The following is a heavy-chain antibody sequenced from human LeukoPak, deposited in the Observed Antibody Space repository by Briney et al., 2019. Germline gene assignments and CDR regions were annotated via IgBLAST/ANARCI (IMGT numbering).Heavy chain of an antibody. Sequence: GGSLRLSCAASGFTVSSNYMSWVRQAPGKGLEWVSVIYSGGSTYYADSVKGRFTISRDNSKNTLYLQMNSLRAEDTAVYYCAREPLWFGEAAGFDPWGQGTLVTVSS. J-gene: IGHJ5*02. CDR1: GFTVSSNY. CDR3: AREPLWFGEAAGFDP. V-gene: IGHV3-53*01. D-gene: IGHD3-10*01. CDR2: IYSGGST.